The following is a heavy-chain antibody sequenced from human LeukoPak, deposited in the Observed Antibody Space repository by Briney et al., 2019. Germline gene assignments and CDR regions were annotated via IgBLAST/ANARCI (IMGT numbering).Heavy chain of an antibody. Sequence: GASVKLSCKSSGSTFTSYDINWVRQSTGQGPEWMGWMNPNSCNRGYTQKFQGRVTRTRNTSISTAYMELSSLRSEDTAVYYCARLLDYGFWSGYVYYYGMDVWGQGTTVTVSS. CDR3: ARLLDYGFWSGYVYYYGMDV. CDR1: GSTFTSYD. J-gene: IGHJ6*02. CDR2: MNPNSCNR. D-gene: IGHD3-3*01. V-gene: IGHV1-8*01.